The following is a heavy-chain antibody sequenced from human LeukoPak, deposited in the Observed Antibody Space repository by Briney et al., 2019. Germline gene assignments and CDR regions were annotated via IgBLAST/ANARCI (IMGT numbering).Heavy chain of an antibody. CDR2: INPNSGGT. Sequence: GASVKVSCKASGYTFTGYYMHWVRQAPGQGLEWMGWINPNSGGTNYAQKFQGRVTMTRDTSISTAYMELSRLRSDDTAVYYCARASYGVAGDAFDIWGQGTMVTVPS. V-gene: IGHV1-2*02. CDR1: GYTFTGYY. J-gene: IGHJ3*02. D-gene: IGHD6-19*01. CDR3: ARASYGVAGDAFDI.